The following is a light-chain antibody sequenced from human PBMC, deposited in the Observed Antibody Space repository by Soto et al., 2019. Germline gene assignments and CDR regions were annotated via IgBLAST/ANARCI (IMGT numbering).Light chain of an antibody. Sequence: QSALTQPASVSGSPGQSITISCTGTSSDVGANIFVSWYQQHPGKVPKLMIYTVNSRPSGVSRRFSGSKSGNTASLTISGLQAEDEADYYCSSFTTDSTYVFGTGTKLTVL. V-gene: IGLV2-14*01. CDR2: TVN. J-gene: IGLJ1*01. CDR3: SSFTTDSTYV. CDR1: SSDVGANIF.